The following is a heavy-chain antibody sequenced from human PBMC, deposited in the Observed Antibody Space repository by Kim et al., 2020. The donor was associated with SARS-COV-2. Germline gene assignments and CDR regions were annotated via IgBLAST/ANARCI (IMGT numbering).Heavy chain of an antibody. Sequence: NYAQKFQGRVTITADKSTSTAYMELSSLRSEDTAVYYCARGCSGGSCYPHWGQGTLVTVSS. V-gene: IGHV1-69*04. CDR3: ARGCSGGSCYPH. D-gene: IGHD2-15*01. J-gene: IGHJ4*02.